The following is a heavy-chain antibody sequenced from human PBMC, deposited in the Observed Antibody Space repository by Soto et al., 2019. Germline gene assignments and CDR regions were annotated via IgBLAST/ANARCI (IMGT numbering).Heavy chain of an antibody. Sequence: QVQLVQSGAEVKKPGASVKVSCKASGYTLTSYGISWVRQAPGQGLEWMGWISAYNGNTNYAQKLQGRVTMTTDTSTSTAYMELRSLRSDDTAVYYCARDIGAGWELVPHDGMDVWGQGTTVTVSS. CDR3: ARDIGAGWELVPHDGMDV. CDR1: GYTLTSYG. D-gene: IGHD1-26*01. J-gene: IGHJ6*02. CDR2: ISAYNGNT. V-gene: IGHV1-18*01.